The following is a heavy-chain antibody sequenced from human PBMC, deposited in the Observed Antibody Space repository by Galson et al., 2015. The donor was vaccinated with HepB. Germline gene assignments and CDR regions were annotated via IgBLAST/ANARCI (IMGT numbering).Heavy chain of an antibody. CDR1: GYSFTSYW. J-gene: IGHJ3*02. V-gene: IGHV5-51*03. CDR3: ARDYYDTSGYYRGVDTLDI. D-gene: IGHD3-22*01. CDR2: TYPGDSDT. Sequence: QSGAEVKKPGESLKISCKGSGYSFTSYWIGWVRQMPGKGLEWMGITYPGDSDTRYSPSFQGQVTISVDKSISTAYLQWSSLKASDTAMYYCARDYYDTSGYYRGVDTLDIWGQGTMVTVSS.